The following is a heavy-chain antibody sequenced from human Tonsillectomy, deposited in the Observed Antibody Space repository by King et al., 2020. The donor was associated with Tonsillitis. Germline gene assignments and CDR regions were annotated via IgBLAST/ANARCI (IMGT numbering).Heavy chain of an antibody. Sequence: QLVQSGGGLVKPGGSLRLSCAASGFTFSDYYMSWIRQAPGKGLEWVSYISSSGSTIYYADSVKGRFTISRDNAKKSLHLQMNSLRAEDTAVYYCARDFTMGGDYYYGMDVWGQGTTVTVSS. V-gene: IGHV3-11*01. D-gene: IGHD3-10*01. CDR1: GFTFSDYY. CDR2: ISSSGSTI. J-gene: IGHJ6*02. CDR3: ARDFTMGGDYYYGMDV.